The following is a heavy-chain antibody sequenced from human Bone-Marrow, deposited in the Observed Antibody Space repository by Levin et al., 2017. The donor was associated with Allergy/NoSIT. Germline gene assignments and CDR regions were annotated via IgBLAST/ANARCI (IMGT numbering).Heavy chain of an antibody. D-gene: IGHD1-26*01. CDR2: IYPGDSDT. J-gene: IGHJ5*02. CDR1: GYNFSNYW. CDR3: VRRTGIVARHRFDP. V-gene: IGHV5-51*01. Sequence: GESLKISCVGSGYNFSNYWIVWVRQMPGKGLEWVGVIYPGDSDTRYSPSFQGQVTISADKSINTAYLQWDSLKASDTAMYYCVRRTGIVARHRFDPWGQGTLVTVSS.